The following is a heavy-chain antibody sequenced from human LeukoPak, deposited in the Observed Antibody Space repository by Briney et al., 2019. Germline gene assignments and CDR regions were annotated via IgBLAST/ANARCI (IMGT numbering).Heavy chain of an antibody. CDR2: ISWNSGSI. CDR3: AKVGPGIAAAGTGYFDY. V-gene: IGHV3-9*01. D-gene: IGHD6-13*01. J-gene: IGHJ4*02. Sequence: GRSLRLSCAASGFTFDDYAMHWVRQAPGKGLEWVSGISWNSGSIAYADSVKGRFTISRDNAKNSLYLQMNSLRAEDTALYYCAKVGPGIAAAGTGYFDYWGQGTLVTVSS. CDR1: GFTFDDYA.